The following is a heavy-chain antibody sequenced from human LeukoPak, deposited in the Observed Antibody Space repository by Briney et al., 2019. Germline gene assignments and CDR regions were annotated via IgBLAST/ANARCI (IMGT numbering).Heavy chain of an antibody. D-gene: IGHD2-2*01. Sequence: SETLSLTCTVSGYSISSGYYWGWIRQPPGKGLEWIGSIYHSGSTYYNPSLKSRVTISVDTSKNQFSLKLSSVTAADTAVYYCARGCSSTSCPPWGQGTLVTVSS. CDR1: GYSISSGYY. V-gene: IGHV4-38-2*02. J-gene: IGHJ5*02. CDR2: IYHSGST. CDR3: ARGCSSTSCPP.